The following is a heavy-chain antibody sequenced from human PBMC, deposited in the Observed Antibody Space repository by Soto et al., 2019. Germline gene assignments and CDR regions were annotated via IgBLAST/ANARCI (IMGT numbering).Heavy chain of an antibody. Sequence: EVQLVESGGGLVQPGGSLRLSCAASGFTFSSYDMHWVHQATGKGLEWVSGIGTAGDPYYPGSVKGRFTISRENAKNSLYLQMNSLRAGDTAVYYCVRVSQSEWAFDFWGQGTMVTVSS. V-gene: IGHV3-13*05. CDR3: VRVSQSEWAFDF. CDR2: IGTAGDP. D-gene: IGHD2-8*01. J-gene: IGHJ3*01. CDR1: GFTFSSYD.